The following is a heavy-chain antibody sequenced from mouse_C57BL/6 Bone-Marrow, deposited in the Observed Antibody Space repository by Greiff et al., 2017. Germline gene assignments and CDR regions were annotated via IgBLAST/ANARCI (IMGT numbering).Heavy chain of an antibody. J-gene: IGHJ1*03. CDR3: AREALITTVVATDWYFDV. CDR1: GYTFTDHT. V-gene: IGHV1-78*01. D-gene: IGHD1-1*01. CDR2: IYPRDGST. Sequence: QVQLKESDAELVKPGASVKISCKVSGYTFTDHTIHWMKQRPEQGLEWIGYIYPRDGSTKYNEKFKGKATLTADKSSSTAYMQLNSLTSEDSAVYFCAREALITTVVATDWYFDVWGTGTTVTVSS.